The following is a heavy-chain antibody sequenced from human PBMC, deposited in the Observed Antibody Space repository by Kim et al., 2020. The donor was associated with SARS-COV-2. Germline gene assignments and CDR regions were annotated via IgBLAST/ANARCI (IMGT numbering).Heavy chain of an antibody. Sequence: VKGRFTISRDNSKDTLYLQMNSRRAEDTAVYYWARAGLGGWSRFDSYFDYWGQGTLVTVSS. J-gene: IGHJ4*02. D-gene: IGHD3-16*01. V-gene: IGHV3-53*01. CDR3: ARAGLGGWSRFDSYFDY.